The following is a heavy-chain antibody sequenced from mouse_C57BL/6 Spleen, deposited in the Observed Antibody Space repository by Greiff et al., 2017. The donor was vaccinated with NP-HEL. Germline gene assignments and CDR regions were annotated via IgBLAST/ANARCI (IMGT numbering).Heavy chain of an antibody. V-gene: IGHV2-6*01. CDR2: IWGVGST. CDR3: ASRRPDYAMDY. Sequence: VKLVESGPGLVAPSQSLSITCTVSGFSLTSYGVDWVRQSPGKGLEWLGVIWGVGSTNYNSALKSRLSISKDNSKSQVFLKMNSLQTDDTAMYYCASRRPDYAMDYWGQGTSVTVSS. CDR1: GFSLTSYG. J-gene: IGHJ4*01.